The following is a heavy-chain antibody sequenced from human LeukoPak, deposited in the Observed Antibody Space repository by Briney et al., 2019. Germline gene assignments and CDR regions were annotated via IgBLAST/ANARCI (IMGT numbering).Heavy chain of an antibody. CDR2: INPSGGST. J-gene: IGHJ3*02. V-gene: IGHV1-46*01. CDR3: ARARAPTYYYDSSGYKYASDI. CDR1: GYTFTSYY. Sequence: ASVKVSCKASGYTFTSYYMHWVRQAPGQGLEWMGIINPSGGSTSYAQKFQGRVTMTRDTSTSTVYMELSSLRSEDTAVYYCARARAPTYYYDSSGYKYASDIWGQGTMVTVSS. D-gene: IGHD3-22*01.